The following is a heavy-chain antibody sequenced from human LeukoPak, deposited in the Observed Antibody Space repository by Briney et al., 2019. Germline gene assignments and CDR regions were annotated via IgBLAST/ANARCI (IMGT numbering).Heavy chain of an antibody. J-gene: IGHJ3*02. Sequence: ASVKVSCKASGYTFTTYYIHWMRQAPGQGLEWMGWINPNSGGTNYAQKFQGRVTMTRDTSISTAYMELSRLRSDDTAVYYCARSLTYSSGWYYTDAFDIWGQGTMVTVSS. D-gene: IGHD6-19*01. CDR3: ARSLTYSSGWYYTDAFDI. CDR1: GYTFTTYY. CDR2: INPNSGGT. V-gene: IGHV1-2*02.